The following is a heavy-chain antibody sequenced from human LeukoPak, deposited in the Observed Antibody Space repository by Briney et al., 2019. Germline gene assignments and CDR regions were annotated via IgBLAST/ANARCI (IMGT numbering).Heavy chain of an antibody. V-gene: IGHV4-39*01. CDR1: GVSISSSSHY. CDR3: ARPGGSSWFQFDY. Sequence: PSETLSLTCTVSGVSISSSSHYWGWIRQPPGKGLEWIGSIFYSGSTYYNPSLKSRVTISVDPSKNQFSLKLNSVTAADTAVYYCARPGGSSWFQFDYWGQGTLVTVSS. D-gene: IGHD6-13*01. J-gene: IGHJ4*02. CDR2: IFYSGST.